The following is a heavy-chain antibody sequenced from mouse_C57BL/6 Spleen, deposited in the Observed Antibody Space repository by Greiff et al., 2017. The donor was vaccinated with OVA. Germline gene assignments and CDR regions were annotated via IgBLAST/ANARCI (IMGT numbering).Heavy chain of an antibody. CDR1: GFSLTSYG. Sequence: QVQLQQSGPGLVQPSQSLSITCTVSGFSLTSYGVHWVRQSPGKGLEWLGVIWRGGSTDYDAAFMSRLSITKDNSKSQVFFKMNSLQADDTAIYYCAKNAYGSSYVAYWGQGTLVTVSA. CDR3: AKNAYGSSYVAY. D-gene: IGHD1-1*01. CDR2: IWRGGST. V-gene: IGHV2-5*01. J-gene: IGHJ3*01.